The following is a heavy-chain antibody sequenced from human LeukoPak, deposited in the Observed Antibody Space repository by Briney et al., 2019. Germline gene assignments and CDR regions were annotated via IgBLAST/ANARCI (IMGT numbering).Heavy chain of an antibody. CDR1: GFTFSSYS. Sequence: GGSLRLSCAASGFTFSSYSMNWVRQAPGRGLEWVSHITSSSGTIYYADSVKGRCTISRDNAKNSLYLQINGLRAEDTAVYYCARGYCYAYHYWSQGTLVTVFS. D-gene: IGHD5-18*01. CDR3: ARGYCYAYHY. CDR2: ITSSSGTI. J-gene: IGHJ4*02. V-gene: IGHV3-48*01.